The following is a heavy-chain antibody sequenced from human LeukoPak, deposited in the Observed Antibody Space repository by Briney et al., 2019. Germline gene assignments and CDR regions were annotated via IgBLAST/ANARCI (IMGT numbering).Heavy chain of an antibody. CDR1: GYTFTSYA. Sequence: RASVKVSCKASGYTFTSYAMHWVRQAPGQRLEWMGWINAGNGNTKYSQRFQGRVTITRDTSASTAYMELSSLRSEDTAVYYCARDTVPRTIMTTVTTTYYYGMDVWGQGTTVTVSS. CDR2: INAGNGNT. V-gene: IGHV1-3*01. J-gene: IGHJ6*02. D-gene: IGHD4-11*01. CDR3: ARDTVPRTIMTTVTTTYYYGMDV.